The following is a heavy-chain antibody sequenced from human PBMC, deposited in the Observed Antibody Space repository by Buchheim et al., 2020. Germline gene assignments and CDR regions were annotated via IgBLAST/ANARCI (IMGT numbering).Heavy chain of an antibody. J-gene: IGHJ6*02. CDR1: GFTFSSYA. V-gene: IGHV3-23*01. CDR2: ISGSGGST. Sequence: EVQLLESGGGLVQPGGSLRLSCAASGFTFSSYAMSWVRQAPGKGLEWVSAISGSGGSTYYADSAKGRFTISRDNSKNTLYLQMNSLRAEDTAVYYCASCLVKYYYYYYGMDVWGQGTT. D-gene: IGHD5/OR15-5a*01. CDR3: ASCLVKYYYYYYGMDV.